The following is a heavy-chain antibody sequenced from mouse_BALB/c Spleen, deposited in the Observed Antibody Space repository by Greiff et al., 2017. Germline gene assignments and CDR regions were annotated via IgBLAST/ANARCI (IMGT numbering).Heavy chain of an antibody. V-gene: IGHV1-63*02. CDR1: GYTFTNYW. Sequence: QVQLKESGAELVRPGTSVKISCKASGYTFTNYWLGWVKQRPGHGLEWIGDIYPGGGYTNYNEKFKGKATLTADTSSSTAYMQLSSLTSEDSAVYFCARGDYGSSFAYWGQGTLVTVSA. CDR3: ARGDYGSSFAY. J-gene: IGHJ3*01. D-gene: IGHD1-1*01. CDR2: IYPGGGYT.